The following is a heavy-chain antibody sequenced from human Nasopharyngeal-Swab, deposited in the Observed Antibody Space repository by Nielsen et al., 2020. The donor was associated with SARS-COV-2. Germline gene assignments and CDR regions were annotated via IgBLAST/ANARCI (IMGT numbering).Heavy chain of an antibody. CDR1: GYSFSSYW. CDR2: MYPRDSDT. D-gene: IGHD1-7*01. V-gene: IGHV5-51*01. CDR3: ATAYNGNYYWDY. J-gene: IGHJ4*02. Sequence: GESLKISCKGSGYSFSSYWIVWVLQMPGKGLEWMGIMYPRDSDTRYSPSFQGQVTISADKSISTAYLQWSSLKASDTAVYYCATAYNGNYYWDYWGQGTLVTVSS.